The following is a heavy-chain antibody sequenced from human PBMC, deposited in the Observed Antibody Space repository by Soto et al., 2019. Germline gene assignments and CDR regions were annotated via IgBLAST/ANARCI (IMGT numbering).Heavy chain of an antibody. D-gene: IGHD3-16*01. V-gene: IGHV3-30-3*01. CDR3: ARDPGLIALYYFDY. CDR1: GFTFSSYA. Sequence: PGGSLRLSCAASGFTFSSYAMHWVRQAPGKGLEWVAVISYDGSNKYYADSVKGRFTISRDNSKNTLYLQMNSLRAEDTAVYYCARDPGLIALYYFDYWGQGTLVTVSS. J-gene: IGHJ4*02. CDR2: ISYDGSNK.